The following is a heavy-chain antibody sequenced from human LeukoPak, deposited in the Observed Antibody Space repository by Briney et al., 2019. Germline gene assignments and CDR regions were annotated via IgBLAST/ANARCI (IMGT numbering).Heavy chain of an antibody. CDR2: MSYDGSSK. Sequence: PGRSLRLSCAASGFAFSTYAMHWVRQAPGKGLEWVTLMSYDGSSKSYADSVKGRFTISRDNAKNSLYLQMNSLRAEDTAVYYCTRHPAEGDYWGQGTLVTVSS. J-gene: IGHJ4*02. CDR1: GFAFSTYA. V-gene: IGHV3-30-3*01. CDR3: TRHPAEGDY. D-gene: IGHD2-15*01.